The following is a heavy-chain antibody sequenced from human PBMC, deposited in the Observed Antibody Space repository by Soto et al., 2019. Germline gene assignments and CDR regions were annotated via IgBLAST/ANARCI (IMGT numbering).Heavy chain of an antibody. CDR3: AKPLLWFGEFNNWFDP. CDR1: GFTFNSYA. V-gene: IGHV3-23*01. J-gene: IGHJ5*02. Sequence: GGSLRLSCAASGFTFNSYAMSWVRQAPGKGLEWVSAISGSGGSTYYADSVKGRFTISRDNSKNTLYLQMNSLRAEDTAVYYCAKPLLWFGEFNNWFDPWGQGTLLTVSS. CDR2: ISGSGGST. D-gene: IGHD3-10*01.